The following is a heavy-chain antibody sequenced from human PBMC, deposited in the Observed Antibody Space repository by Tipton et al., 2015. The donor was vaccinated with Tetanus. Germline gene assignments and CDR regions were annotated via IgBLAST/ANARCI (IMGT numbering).Heavy chain of an antibody. D-gene: IGHD7-27*01. CDR3: ARRLGPYTGDHIWHFDL. J-gene: IGHJ2*01. V-gene: IGHV4-34*01. CDR1: GGSFSAYY. Sequence: TLSLTCAVYGGSFSAYYWSWIRQSPGKGLEWIGEINHSGSTTYSPSFQGQVTISADRSISTAYLQWRSLKASDTAIYFCARRLGPYTGDHIWHFDLWGRGTLVTVSS. CDR2: INHSGST.